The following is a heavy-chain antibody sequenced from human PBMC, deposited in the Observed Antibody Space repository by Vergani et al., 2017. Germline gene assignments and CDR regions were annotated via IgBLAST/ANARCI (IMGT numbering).Heavy chain of an antibody. J-gene: IGHJ6*02. CDR2: INPNSGGT. CDR1: GYTFTGYY. V-gene: IGHV1-2*02. CDR3: ARDRNGVVPAAMRYYYGMDV. Sequence: QVQLVQSGAEVKKPGASVKVSCKASGYTFTGYYMHWVRKAPGQGLEWMGWINPNSGGTNYAQKFQGRVTMTRDTSISTAYMELSRLRSDDTAVYYCARDRNGVVPAAMRYYYGMDVWGQGTTVTVSS. D-gene: IGHD2-2*01.